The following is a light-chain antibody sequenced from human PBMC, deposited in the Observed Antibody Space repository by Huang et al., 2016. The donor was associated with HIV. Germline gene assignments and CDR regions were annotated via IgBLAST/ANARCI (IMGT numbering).Light chain of an antibody. CDR3: QQYNNLRYT. CDR2: GAS. J-gene: IGKJ2*01. CDR1: QSGSSY. Sequence: EIVLTQSPGTLSLSPGERATLSCRASQSGSSYLAWYQQKPGQAPRLLIYGASSRATGIPDRFSGSGSGTDFTLTISRLEPEDFAVYYCQQYNNLRYTFGQGTKLEIK. V-gene: IGKV3-20*01.